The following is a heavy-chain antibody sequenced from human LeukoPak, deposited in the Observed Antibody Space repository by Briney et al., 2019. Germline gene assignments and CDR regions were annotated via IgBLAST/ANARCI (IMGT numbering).Heavy chain of an antibody. Sequence: SETLSLTCTVSGGSISGYYWSWIRQPPGKGLEWIGYIYYSGSTNYNPSLKSRVTISVDTSKNQFSLKLSSVTAADTAVYYCARSPKRGAFDIWGQGTMVTVSS. CDR2: IYYSGST. V-gene: IGHV4-59*01. J-gene: IGHJ3*02. CDR3: ARSPKRGAFDI. CDR1: GGSISGYY.